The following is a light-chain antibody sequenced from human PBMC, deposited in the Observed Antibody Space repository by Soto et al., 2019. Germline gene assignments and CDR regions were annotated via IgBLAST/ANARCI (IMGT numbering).Light chain of an antibody. CDR2: EVT. CDR3: SSYTNINSGAWV. CDR1: SGDIGSYNR. J-gene: IGLJ1*01. V-gene: IGLV2-14*01. Sequence: QSALTQPASVSGSPGQSITISCTGTSGDIGSYNRVSWYQQHPGKAPKLIIYEVTDRPSGVSNRFSGSKSGNTASLTISSLQAEEEAEYYCSSYTNINSGAWVFGTGTKVTVL.